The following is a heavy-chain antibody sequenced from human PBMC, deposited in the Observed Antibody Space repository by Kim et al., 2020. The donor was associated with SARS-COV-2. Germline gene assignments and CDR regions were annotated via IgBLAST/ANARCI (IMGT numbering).Heavy chain of an antibody. CDR2: INADSGNT. CDR1: GYTFTNYG. V-gene: IGHV1-3*01. CDR3: ARPMTTAYYTMHY. D-gene: IGHD3-9*01. Sequence: ASVKVSCKASGYTFTNYGLLWVRQAPGQRLEWMGRINADSGNTKYAQKFQGRVTITRDTSASTVYMELSSLTSEDAAVYYCARPMTTAYYTMHYWGQGTL. J-gene: IGHJ4*02.